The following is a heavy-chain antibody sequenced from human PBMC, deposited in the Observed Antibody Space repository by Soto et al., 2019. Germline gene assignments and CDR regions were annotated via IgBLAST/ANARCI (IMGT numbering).Heavy chain of an antibody. Sequence: SETLSLTCTVSGDSISSYYWSWIRQPPGKGLEWIGYIYYSGSTNYNPSLKSRVTISVDTSKNQFSLKLSSVTAADTAVYYCARSNGDYGDYWSQGILVPVSS. D-gene: IGHD4-17*01. V-gene: IGHV4-59*01. J-gene: IGHJ4*02. CDR3: ARSNGDYGDY. CDR2: IYYSGST. CDR1: GDSISSYY.